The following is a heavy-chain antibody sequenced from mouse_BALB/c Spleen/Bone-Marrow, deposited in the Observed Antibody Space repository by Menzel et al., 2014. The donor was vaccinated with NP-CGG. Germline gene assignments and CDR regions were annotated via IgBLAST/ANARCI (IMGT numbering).Heavy chain of an antibody. D-gene: IGHD2-4*01. V-gene: IGHV1-39*01. Sequence: EVKLVESGPELEKPGASVKISCKASGYSFTAYNMNWVKQSNGKSLEWIGSIDPYYGGTSYNQKFKGKATLTVDKSSSIACMQLKNLTSEDSAVYYCTRDDSPYWYFDVWGAGTTVTVSS. CDR3: TRDDSPYWYFDV. J-gene: IGHJ1*01. CDR1: GYSFTAYN. CDR2: IDPYYGGT.